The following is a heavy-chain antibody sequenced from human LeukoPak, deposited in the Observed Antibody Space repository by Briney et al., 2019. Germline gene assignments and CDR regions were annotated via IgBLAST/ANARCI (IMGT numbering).Heavy chain of an antibody. J-gene: IGHJ4*02. D-gene: IGHD1-26*01. CDR2: INHSGST. V-gene: IGHV4-34*01. Sequence: SSETLSLTCAVYGGSFSGYYWSWIRQPPGKGLEWIGEINHSGSTNYNPSLKSRVTISVDTSKNQFSLKLSSVTAADTAVYYCARLKGSSYYFDYWGQGTLVTVSS. CDR3: ARLKGSSYYFDY. CDR1: GGSFSGYY.